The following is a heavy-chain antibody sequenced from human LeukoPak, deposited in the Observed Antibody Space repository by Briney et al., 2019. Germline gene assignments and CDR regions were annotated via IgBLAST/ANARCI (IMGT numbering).Heavy chain of an antibody. V-gene: IGHV5-51*01. D-gene: IGHD1-26*01. CDR2: IYPGDSDT. CDR1: GYSFTSYW. Sequence: GESLKISCKGSGYSFTSYWIGWVRQLPGKGLEWMGIIYPGDSDTRYSPSLQGQVTISAAKSISPSNLKWCTLKASDTAMYYCARGDSGSYFVFDYWGQGTLVTVSS. CDR3: ARGDSGSYFVFDY. J-gene: IGHJ4*02.